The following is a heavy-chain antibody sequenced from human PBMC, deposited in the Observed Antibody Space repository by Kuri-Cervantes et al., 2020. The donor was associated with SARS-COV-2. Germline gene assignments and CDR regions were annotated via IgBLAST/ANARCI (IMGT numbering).Heavy chain of an antibody. Sequence: SETLSLTCAVSGYSISSGYYWSWIRQPPGKGLEWIGYIYYSGSTYYNPSLKSRVTISVDTSKNQFSLKLSSVTAADTAVYYCAREGDDGGFDYWGQGTLVTVSS. CDR1: GYSISSGYY. CDR2: IYYSGST. D-gene: IGHD1-1*01. V-gene: IGHV4-30-4*08. CDR3: AREGDDGGFDY. J-gene: IGHJ4*02.